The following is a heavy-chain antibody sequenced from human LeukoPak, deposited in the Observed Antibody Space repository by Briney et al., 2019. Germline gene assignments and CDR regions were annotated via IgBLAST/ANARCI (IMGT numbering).Heavy chain of an antibody. Sequence: GGSLRLSCAASGFTFSSYGMSWVRQAPGKGLEWVSSISFSSTYIYYADSVKGRFTISRDNAKNSLYPQMNSLRAEDTAVYYCATDLFDYMDVWGKGTTVTVSS. V-gene: IGHV3-21*01. J-gene: IGHJ6*03. CDR1: GFTFSSYG. CDR2: ISFSSTYI. CDR3: ATDLFDYMDV. D-gene: IGHD2-21*01.